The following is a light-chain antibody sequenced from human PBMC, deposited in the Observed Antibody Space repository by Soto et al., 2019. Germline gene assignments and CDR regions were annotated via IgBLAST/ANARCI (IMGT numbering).Light chain of an antibody. CDR2: AVS. CDR3: QQYVSSGFT. V-gene: IGKV3-20*01. Sequence: EIVLTQSPGTLSLSPGERATLSCRASQSVSGSSLAWYQQRPGQAPRLLIHAVSNRATGVPDRFSGSGSGTDFTLTIRRLEPEDFAVYFCQQYVSSGFTFGPGTKVDIK. CDR1: QSVSGSS. J-gene: IGKJ3*01.